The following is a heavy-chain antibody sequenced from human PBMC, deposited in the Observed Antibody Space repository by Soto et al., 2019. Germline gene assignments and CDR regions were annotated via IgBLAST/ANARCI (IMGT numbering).Heavy chain of an antibody. CDR3: ARDRDTAGYYGMDV. Sequence: SETLSLTCTVSGGSISSGGYYWSWIRQHPGKGLEWIGYIYYSGSTYYNPSLKSRVTISVDTSKNQFSLKLSSVTAADTAVYYCARDRDTAGYYGMDVWGQGTTVTVTS. CDR1: GGSISSGGYY. CDR2: IYYSGST. V-gene: IGHV4-31*03. D-gene: IGHD5-18*01. J-gene: IGHJ6*02.